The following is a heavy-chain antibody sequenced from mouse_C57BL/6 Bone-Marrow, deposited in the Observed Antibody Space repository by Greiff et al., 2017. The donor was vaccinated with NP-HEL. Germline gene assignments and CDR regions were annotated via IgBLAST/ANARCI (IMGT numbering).Heavy chain of an antibody. CDR3: ASPLYDYDSAWFAY. CDR1: GYTFTSYW. J-gene: IGHJ3*01. V-gene: IGHV1-55*01. D-gene: IGHD2-4*01. Sequence: QVQLQQPGAELVKPGASVKMSCKASGYTFTSYWITWVKQRPGQGLEWIGDIYPGSGSTNYNEKFKSKATLTVDTSSSTAYMQLSILTSEDSAVYYCASPLYDYDSAWFAYWGQGTLVTVSA. CDR2: IYPGSGST.